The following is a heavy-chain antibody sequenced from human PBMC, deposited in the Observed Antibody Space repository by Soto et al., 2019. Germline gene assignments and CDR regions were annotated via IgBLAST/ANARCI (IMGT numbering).Heavy chain of an antibody. Sequence: QVHLQESGPGLVKPSETLSLTCTVSGGAISTYYWTWIRQPAGKGLEWIGRIYSSGSTKYNPSLQSLCTRSLDTSNNQFSLRLTSVTAADTAVYYCARGQRFSDWFDPWGQGTLVTVAS. CDR1: GGAISTYY. CDR3: ARGQRFSDWFDP. J-gene: IGHJ5*02. D-gene: IGHD3-3*01. CDR2: IYSSGST. V-gene: IGHV4-4*07.